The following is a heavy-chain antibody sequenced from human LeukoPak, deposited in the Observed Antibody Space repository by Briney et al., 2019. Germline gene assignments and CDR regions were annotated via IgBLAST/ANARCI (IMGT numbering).Heavy chain of an antibody. V-gene: IGHV3-7*01. CDR3: ARTTVDYGGKGYHFYPEDNFDY. CDR1: GFTLSTSW. Sequence: PGGSLRLSGAVFGFTLSTSWMSGAGRAPGKGLDGVADINQDGRGPFSAASVKGRFTISRDNAKNSLYLQMNSLRAEDTAVYYCARTTVDYGGKGYHFYPEDNFDYWGQGTLVTVSS. J-gene: IGHJ4*02. D-gene: IGHD4-23*01. CDR2: INQDGRGP.